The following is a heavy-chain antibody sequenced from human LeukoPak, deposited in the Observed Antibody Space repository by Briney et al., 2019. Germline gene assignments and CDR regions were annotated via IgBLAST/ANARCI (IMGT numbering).Heavy chain of an antibody. D-gene: IGHD5-24*01. Sequence: SETLSLTCTVSGDSISGTFYWTWIRQPAGKGLEWIGRVYASGSTNYNPSLKSRVTISVDTPKNQFSLKLDSVTAADTAVYYCARAKSWLPFDSWGQGTLVTVSS. CDR1: GDSISGTFY. V-gene: IGHV4-61*02. CDR2: VYASGST. J-gene: IGHJ4*02. CDR3: ARAKSWLPFDS.